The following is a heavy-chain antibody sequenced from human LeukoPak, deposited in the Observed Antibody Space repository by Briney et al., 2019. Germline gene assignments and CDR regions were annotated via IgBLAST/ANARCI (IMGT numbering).Heavy chain of an antibody. CDR3: ARGLTGQLWAYYYYYMDV. CDR2: IYYSGST. CDR1: GGSISSYY. V-gene: IGHV4-59*12. J-gene: IGHJ6*03. Sequence: SETLSLTCTVSGGSISSYYWSWIRQPPGKGLEWIGYIYYSGSTNYNPSLKSRVTISVDTSKNQFSLKLSSVTAADTAVYYCARGLTGQLWAYYYYYMDVWGKGTTVTVSS. D-gene: IGHD6-6*01.